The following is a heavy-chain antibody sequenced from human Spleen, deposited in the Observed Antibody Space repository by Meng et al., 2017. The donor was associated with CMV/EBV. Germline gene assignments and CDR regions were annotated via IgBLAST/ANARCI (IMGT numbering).Heavy chain of an antibody. V-gene: IGHV5-51*01. CDR1: GYRFTSYW. D-gene: IGHD1-26*01. Sequence: GGSLRLYCEGSGYRFTSYWIAWVRQMPGKGLEWMGIIYPGDSDTRYSPSFQGQVTISADESISTAYLQWSSLKASDTAMYYCARGRGSYYGNDYWGQGTLVTVSS. CDR3: ARGRGSYYGNDY. J-gene: IGHJ4*02. CDR2: IYPGDSDT.